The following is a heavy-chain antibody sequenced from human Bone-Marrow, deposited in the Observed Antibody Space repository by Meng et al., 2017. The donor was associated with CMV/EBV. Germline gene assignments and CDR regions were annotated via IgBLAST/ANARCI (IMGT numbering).Heavy chain of an antibody. Sequence: KASGYTFTSYDINWVRQATGEGLEWMGWMNPNNGNTGHAQKFQGRVTMTRNTSISTAYMELSSLRSEDTAVYYCARFLYSSSWYFGYWGQGTLVTVSS. CDR3: ARFLYSSSWYFGY. CDR2: MNPNNGNT. D-gene: IGHD6-13*01. V-gene: IGHV1-8*02. CDR1: GYTFTSYD. J-gene: IGHJ4*02.